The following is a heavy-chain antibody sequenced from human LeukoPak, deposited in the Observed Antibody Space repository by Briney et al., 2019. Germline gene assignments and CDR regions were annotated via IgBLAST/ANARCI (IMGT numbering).Heavy chain of an antibody. CDR3: ARVGFSSPFDY. J-gene: IGHJ4*02. Sequence: ASVKVSCKASGGTFISYAISWVRQAPGQGLEWMGRIIPILGIANYAQKFQGRVTITADKSTSTAYMELSSLRSEDTAVYYCARVGFSSPFDYWGQGTLVTVSS. CDR2: IIPILGIA. V-gene: IGHV1-69*04. D-gene: IGHD6-19*01. CDR1: GGTFISYA.